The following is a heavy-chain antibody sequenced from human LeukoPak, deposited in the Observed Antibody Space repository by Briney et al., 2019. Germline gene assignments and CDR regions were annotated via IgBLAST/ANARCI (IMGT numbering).Heavy chain of an antibody. D-gene: IGHD2-21*02. CDR3: AKDLPSTRPTIVAGTRGYYMDV. J-gene: IGHJ6*03. CDR1: GFTFSSYA. Sequence: GGSLRLSCAASGFTFSSYAMSWVRQAPGKGLEWVSAISGSGGSTYYADSVKGRFTISRDSSKNALYLQMNSLRAEDTAVYYCAKDLPSTRPTIVAGTRGYYMDVWDKGTTVTVSS. V-gene: IGHV3-23*01. CDR2: ISGSGGST.